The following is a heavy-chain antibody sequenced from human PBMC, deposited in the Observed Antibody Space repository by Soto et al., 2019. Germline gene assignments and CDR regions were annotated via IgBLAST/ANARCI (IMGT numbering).Heavy chain of an antibody. V-gene: IGHV1-69*13. Sequence: GASVKVSCKASGGTFSSYAISWVRQAPGQGLEWMGGIIPIFGTANYAQKFQGRVTITADESTSTAYMELSSLRSEDTAVYYCARFRDGSGSHQSSLFPYYFDYWGQGTLVTVSS. J-gene: IGHJ4*02. CDR3: ARFRDGSGSHQSSLFPYYFDY. CDR2: IIPIFGTA. D-gene: IGHD3-10*01. CDR1: GGTFSSYA.